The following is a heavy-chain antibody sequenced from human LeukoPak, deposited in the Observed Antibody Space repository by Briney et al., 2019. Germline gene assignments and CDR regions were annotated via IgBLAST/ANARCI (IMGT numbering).Heavy chain of an antibody. D-gene: IGHD3-22*01. CDR1: GGTFSSYA. V-gene: IGHV1-69*13. Sequence: ASVKVSCKASGGTFSSYAISWVRQAPGQGLEWMGGIIPIFGTANYAQKFQGRVTITADESTSTAYMEPSSLRSEDTAVYYCARGQTYYYDSSGYYPFDYWGQGTLVTVSS. CDR3: ARGQTYYYDSSGYYPFDY. J-gene: IGHJ4*02. CDR2: IIPIFGTA.